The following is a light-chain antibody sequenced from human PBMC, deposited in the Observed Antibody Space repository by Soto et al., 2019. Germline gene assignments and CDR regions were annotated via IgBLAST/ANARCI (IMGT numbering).Light chain of an antibody. V-gene: IGLV2-14*03. CDR1: SSDVGAYDF. CDR3: SSYTSSSTRV. CDR2: EVS. Sequence: QSVLTQPASVSGSPGQSITISCTGTSSDVGAYDFDSWYQQHPDKAPKLMIYEVSNRPSGVSNRFSGSKSVNTATLTISGLQAEDEADYYCSSYTSSSTRVFGTGTKLTVL. J-gene: IGLJ1*01.